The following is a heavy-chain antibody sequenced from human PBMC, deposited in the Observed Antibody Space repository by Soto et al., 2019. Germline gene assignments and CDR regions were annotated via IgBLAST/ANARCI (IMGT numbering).Heavy chain of an antibody. Sequence: SETLSLTCTVSGGSISSYYWSWIRQPPGKGLEWIGYIYYSGSTNYNPSLKSRVTISVDTSKNQFSRKLSSVTAADTAVYYCARRGYCSGGSCYSGGYYYYYMDVWGKGTTVTVSS. J-gene: IGHJ6*03. CDR1: GGSISSYY. CDR3: ARRGYCSGGSCYSGGYYYYYMDV. V-gene: IGHV4-59*08. D-gene: IGHD2-15*01. CDR2: IYYSGST.